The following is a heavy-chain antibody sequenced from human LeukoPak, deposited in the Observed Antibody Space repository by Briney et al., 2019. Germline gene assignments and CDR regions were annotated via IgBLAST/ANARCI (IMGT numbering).Heavy chain of an antibody. D-gene: IGHD2/OR15-2a*01. CDR2: IGAGGTFT. V-gene: IGHV3-23*01. CDR1: GFTFSSYA. J-gene: IGHJ3*02. CDR3: ARKNDFEI. Sequence: GGSLRLSCTASGFTFSSYAMNWVRQAPGKGLEWVSGIGAGGTFTYYADSVKGRFTIFRDNSRNTLYLQMNSLRADDTAVYYCARKNDFEIWGQGTLVTVSS.